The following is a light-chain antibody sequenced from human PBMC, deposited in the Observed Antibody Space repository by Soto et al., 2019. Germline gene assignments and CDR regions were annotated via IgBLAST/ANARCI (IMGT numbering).Light chain of an antibody. J-gene: IGLJ3*02. CDR1: SSDVGGYNY. CDR2: EVS. V-gene: IGLV2-14*01. Sequence: QSALTQPASVSGSPGQSITISCTGTSSDVGGYNYVSWSQQQPGKAPKLVIYEVSNRPSGVSNRFSGSKSGNTASLTISGVQAEDEDDYYCFDCTRSGTCVFGGGTKLTVL. CDR3: FDCTRSGTCV.